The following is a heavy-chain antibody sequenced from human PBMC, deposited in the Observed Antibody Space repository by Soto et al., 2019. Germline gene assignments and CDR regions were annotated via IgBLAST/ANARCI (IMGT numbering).Heavy chain of an antibody. CDR2: VYYTGST. V-gene: IGHV4-59*08. D-gene: IGHD3-9*01. CDR3: ARTVLGPDLLADCVVDYYYYMDV. CDR1: GGSISNFY. Sequence: SETLSLTCTVSGGSISNFYWSWIRQPPGKGLEWIGYVYYTGSTSYNPSLKRRVTFSADSSRGQFSLRLNSVTAADTAVYYCARTVLGPDLLADCVVDYYYYMDVWGQGTTVTVSS. J-gene: IGHJ6*03.